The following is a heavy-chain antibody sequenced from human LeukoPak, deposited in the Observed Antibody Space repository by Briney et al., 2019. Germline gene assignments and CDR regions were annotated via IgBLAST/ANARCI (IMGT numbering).Heavy chain of an antibody. CDR3: AGEGGDFWSGDALQI. CDR1: GGTFSSYA. V-gene: IGHV1-69*04. D-gene: IGHD3-3*01. Sequence: SVKVSCKASGGTFSSYAISWVRQAPGQGLEWMGRIIPILGIANYAQKFQGRVTITADKSTSTAYMELSSLRSEDTAVYYCAGEGGDFWSGDALQIWGQGTMVTVSS. J-gene: IGHJ3*02. CDR2: IIPILGIA.